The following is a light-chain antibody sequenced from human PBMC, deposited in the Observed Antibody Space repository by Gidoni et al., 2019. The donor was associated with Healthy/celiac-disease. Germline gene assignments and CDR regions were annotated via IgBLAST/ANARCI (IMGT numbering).Light chain of an antibody. CDR3: QQRSNWPPS. J-gene: IGKJ2*03. V-gene: IGKV3-11*01. CDR2: DAS. Sequence: EIVLTQSPATLSLFPGERATLSCRASQSVSSYLAWYQQKPGQAPRLLIYDASNRATGIPARFSGSGSGTDFTLTISSLEPEDFAVYYCQQRSNWPPSFGQGTKLEIK. CDR1: QSVSSY.